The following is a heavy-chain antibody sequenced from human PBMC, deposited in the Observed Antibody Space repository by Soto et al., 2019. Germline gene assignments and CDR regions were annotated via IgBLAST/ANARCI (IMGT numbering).Heavy chain of an antibody. J-gene: IGHJ5*02. CDR1: GGSISSSSYY. V-gene: IGHV4-39*01. CDR2: IYYIGST. D-gene: IGHD6-13*01. Sequence: SETLSLTCTVSGGSISSSSYYWGWIRQPPGKGLEWIGSIYYIGSTYYNPSLKSRFTISVYTSKNQFSLKLSSVTAADTAVYYCARSTIAYNWFDPWGQGTQVTVSS. CDR3: ARSTIAYNWFDP.